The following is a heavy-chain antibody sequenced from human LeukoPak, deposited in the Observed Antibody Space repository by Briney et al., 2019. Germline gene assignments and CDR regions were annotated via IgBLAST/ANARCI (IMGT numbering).Heavy chain of an antibody. Sequence: ASVKVSCKASGYTFTSYYMHWVRQAPGQGLEWMGIINPSGGSTSYAQRFQGRVTMTRDTSTSTAYMELSSLRSEDTAVYYCARDRAGYCSGGSCYGYYYGMDVWGQGTTVTVSS. CDR1: GYTFTSYY. CDR3: ARDRAGYCSGGSCYGYYYGMDV. V-gene: IGHV1-46*01. CDR2: INPSGGST. J-gene: IGHJ6*02. D-gene: IGHD2-15*01.